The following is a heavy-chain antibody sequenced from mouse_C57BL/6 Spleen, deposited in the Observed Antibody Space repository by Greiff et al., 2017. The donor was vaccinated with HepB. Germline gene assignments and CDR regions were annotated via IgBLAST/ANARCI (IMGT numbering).Heavy chain of an antibody. CDR3: ARVTGENYFDY. D-gene: IGHD4-1*01. CDR1: GFTFSSYA. CDR2: ISDGGSYT. V-gene: IGHV5-4*01. Sequence: EVQGVESGGGLVKPGGSLKLSCAASGFTFSSYAMSWVRQTPEKRLEWVATISDGGSYTYYPDNVKGRFTISRDNAKNNLYLQMSHLKSEDTAMYYCARVTGENYFDYWGQGATLTVSS. J-gene: IGHJ2*01.